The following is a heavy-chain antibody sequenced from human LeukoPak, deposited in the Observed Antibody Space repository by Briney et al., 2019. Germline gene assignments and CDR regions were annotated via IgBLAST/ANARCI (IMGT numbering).Heavy chain of an antibody. CDR1: GGSCSGYY. CDR2: LIRGGDN. CDR3: ARGVGRGSYFLN. J-gene: IGHJ4*02. Sequence: SVNLSFNGAGDGGSCSGYYWTWIRQPPGKGLEWRGVLIRGGDNNYNPTLTSRVTISVDTSKTQLSMKLSSVTAADTAVYYCARGVGRGSYFLNWGQGTLVTVSS. D-gene: IGHD1-26*01. V-gene: IGHV4-34*01.